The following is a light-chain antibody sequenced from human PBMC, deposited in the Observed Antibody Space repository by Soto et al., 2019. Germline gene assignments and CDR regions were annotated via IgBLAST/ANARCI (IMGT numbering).Light chain of an antibody. CDR2: GAS. CDR1: QAISTY. J-gene: IGKJ5*01. CDR3: QHYTLYSAP. V-gene: IGKV1-5*01. Sequence: RLTQSPSSLSASVGDTVTISCRASQAISTYLAWYQHKPGKASTLLISGASSLHHGVPPRSAGSGSGSEFTLTITRLQPVDFATYDCQHYTLYSAPVGQGTRV.